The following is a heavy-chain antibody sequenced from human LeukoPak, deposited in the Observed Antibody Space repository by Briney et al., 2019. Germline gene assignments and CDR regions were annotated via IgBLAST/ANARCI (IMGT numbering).Heavy chain of an antibody. CDR1: GYTFTSYG. V-gene: IGHV1-69*05. Sequence: SVKVSCKASGYTFTSYGISWVRQAPGQGLEWMGGIIPIFGTANYEQKFQGRVTITTDESTSTAYMELSSLRSEDTAVYYCAIGLVSGGVIVRPKPHWGQGTLVTVSS. J-gene: IGHJ4*02. CDR3: AIGLVSGGVIVRPKPH. CDR2: IIPIFGTA. D-gene: IGHD3-16*02.